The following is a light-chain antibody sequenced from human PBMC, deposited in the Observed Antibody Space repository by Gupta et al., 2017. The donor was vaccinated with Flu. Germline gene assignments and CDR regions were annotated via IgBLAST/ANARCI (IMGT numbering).Light chain of an antibody. CDR2: KAS. J-gene: IGKJ1*01. V-gene: IGKV1-5*03. CDR3: QQYNSHPWT. CDR1: QSISSW. Sequence: DIQMTQSPSTLSASVGDRVPITCRASQSISSWLAWYQQKPGKAPKLLIYKASSLERGVPSRFSGSGSGTEFTLTISSLQPDDFVTYYCQQYNSHPWTFGQGTKVEIK.